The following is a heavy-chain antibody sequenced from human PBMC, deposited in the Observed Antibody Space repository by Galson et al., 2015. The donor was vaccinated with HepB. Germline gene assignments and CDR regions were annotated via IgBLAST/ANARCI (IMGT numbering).Heavy chain of an antibody. CDR3: ARDLWVGDTRGGGEYYYYGMDV. Sequence: SLRLSCAASGFTFSIYSMNWVRQAPGKGLEWVSSISSSSSYIYYADSVKGRFTISRDNAKNSLYLQLNSLRAEDTAVYYCARDLWVGDTRGGGEYYYYGMDVWGQGTTVTVSS. CDR2: ISSSSSYI. J-gene: IGHJ6*02. V-gene: IGHV3-21*01. CDR1: GFTFSIYS. D-gene: IGHD1-26*01.